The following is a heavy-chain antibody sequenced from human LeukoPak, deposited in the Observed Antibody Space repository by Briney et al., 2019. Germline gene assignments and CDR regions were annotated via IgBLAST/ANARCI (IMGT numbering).Heavy chain of an antibody. CDR3: TRPYYYDSSGYYRDY. Sequence: GGSLRLSCAASGFTFSGSAMHWVRQASGKGLEWVGRIRSKANSYATAYAASVKGRFTISRDDSKNTAYLQMNSLKTEDTAVYYCTRPYYYDSSGYYRDYWGQGTLVTVSS. V-gene: IGHV3-73*01. CDR2: IRSKANSYAT. CDR1: GFTFSGSA. D-gene: IGHD3-22*01. J-gene: IGHJ4*02.